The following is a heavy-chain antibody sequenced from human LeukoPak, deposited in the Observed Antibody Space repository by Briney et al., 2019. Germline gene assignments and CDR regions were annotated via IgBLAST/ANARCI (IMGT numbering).Heavy chain of an antibody. V-gene: IGHV4-34*01. CDR1: GGSFSGDY. Sequence: SETLSLTCAVYGGSFSGDYWSWIRQPPGKGLEWIGESNHSGNTNYNPSLKIRVTISVDTSKNQFSLKLSSVTAADTAVYYCARSEYSYGADAFDIWGQGTMVTVSS. D-gene: IGHD5-18*01. J-gene: IGHJ3*02. CDR2: SNHSGNT. CDR3: ARSEYSYGADAFDI.